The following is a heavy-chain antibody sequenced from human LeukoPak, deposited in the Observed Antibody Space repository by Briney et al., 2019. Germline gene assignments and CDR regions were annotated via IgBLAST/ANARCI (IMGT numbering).Heavy chain of an antibody. CDR3: ARTGPGIAAGTYYYMDV. J-gene: IGHJ6*03. CDR1: GGSISSYY. CDR2: INHSGST. V-gene: IGHV4-34*01. Sequence: SETLSLTCTVSGGSISSYYWSWIRQPPGKGLEWIGEINHSGSTNYNPSLKSRVTISVDTSKNQFSLKLSSVTAADTAVYYCARTGPGIAAGTYYYMDVWGKGTTVTVSS. D-gene: IGHD6-13*01.